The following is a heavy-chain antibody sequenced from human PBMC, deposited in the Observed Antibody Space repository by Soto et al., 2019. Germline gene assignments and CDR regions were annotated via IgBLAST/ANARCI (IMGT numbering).Heavy chain of an antibody. CDR3: ARSQGSSTSLEIYYYYYYGMDV. V-gene: IGHV1-69*01. CDR1: GGTFSSYA. Sequence: QVQLVQSWAEVKKPGSSVKVSCKASGGTFSSYAISWVRQAPGQGLEWMGGIIPISDTTNHAQKFQGRVTNTADQSTSTAYMELSSLRSEDTAVYYCARSQGSSTSLEIYYYYYYGMDVWGQGTTVTVSS. D-gene: IGHD2-2*01. CDR2: IIPISDTT. J-gene: IGHJ6*02.